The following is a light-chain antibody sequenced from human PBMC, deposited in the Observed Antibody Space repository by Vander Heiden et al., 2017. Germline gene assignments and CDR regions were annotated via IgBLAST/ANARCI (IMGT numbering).Light chain of an antibody. J-gene: IGKJ2*01. Sequence: EIVMTQSPATLSVSPGERATLSCRASQSVRSNLARSQQKPGRAPRRLIYGSSTRATGIPARFSGSGSGTDFAVYYCQQYNNWPPSTFGHGTKLEIK. CDR3: QQYNNWPPST. CDR1: QSVRSN. V-gene: IGKV3-15*01. CDR2: GSS.